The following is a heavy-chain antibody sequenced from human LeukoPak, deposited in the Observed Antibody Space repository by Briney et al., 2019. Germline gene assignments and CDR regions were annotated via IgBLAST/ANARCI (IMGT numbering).Heavy chain of an antibody. D-gene: IGHD2-15*01. Sequence: GASVKVSCKASGYTFTGYYMHWVRQAPGQGLEWMGWINPNSGGTNYAQKFQGRVTMTRDTSISTAYMELSRLRSDDTAVYYCARDRRYCSGGSCSDAFDIWGQGTMVTVSS. CDR1: GYTFTGYY. V-gene: IGHV1-2*02. J-gene: IGHJ3*02. CDR3: ARDRRYCSGGSCSDAFDI. CDR2: INPNSGGT.